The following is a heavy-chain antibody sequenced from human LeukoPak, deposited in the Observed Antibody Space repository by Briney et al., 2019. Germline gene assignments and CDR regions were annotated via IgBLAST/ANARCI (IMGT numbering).Heavy chain of an antibody. CDR1: GGSISSYY. V-gene: IGHV4-4*07. J-gene: IGHJ4*02. D-gene: IGHD4-17*01. Sequence: ETLSLTCTVSGGSISSYYWTWIRQPAGKGLEWIGRVDSSGSTNYNPSLNSRLTMSVDTSRNQFSLRLTSLTAADTAVYYCARGEFDYGDVGYFDHWGQGTPVSVSS. CDR2: VDSSGST. CDR3: ARGEFDYGDVGYFDH.